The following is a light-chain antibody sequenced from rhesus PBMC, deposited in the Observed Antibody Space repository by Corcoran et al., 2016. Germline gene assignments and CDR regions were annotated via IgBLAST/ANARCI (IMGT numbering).Light chain of an antibody. CDR3: LQHNSYPYS. J-gene: IGKJ2*01. V-gene: IGKV1-28*01. Sequence: DIQMTQSPSSLSASVGDTVTITCRASQGISSYLNWFQPKPGKAPKLLIYAASSLESGVPSRFSGSGSGTEFMLTISSLQPEDFAAYYCLQHNSYPYSFGQGTKVEIK. CDR2: AAS. CDR1: QGISSY.